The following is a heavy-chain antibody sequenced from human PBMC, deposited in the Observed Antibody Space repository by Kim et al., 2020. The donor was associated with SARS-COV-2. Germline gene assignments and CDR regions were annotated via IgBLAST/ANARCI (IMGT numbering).Heavy chain of an antibody. Sequence: SETLSLTCTVSGASMTNYYWSWVRQAPGKGLECLGYIYYTGSTTYNPSLKSRVSISVNTSTNQFSLRLTSVTAADTAVYYCARLGRNSRGRECEIWGQGNLVTVSS. V-gene: IGHV4-59*12. J-gene: IGHJ4*02. D-gene: IGHD3-16*01. CDR1: GASMTNYY. CDR2: IYYTGST. CDR3: ARLGRNSRGRECEI.